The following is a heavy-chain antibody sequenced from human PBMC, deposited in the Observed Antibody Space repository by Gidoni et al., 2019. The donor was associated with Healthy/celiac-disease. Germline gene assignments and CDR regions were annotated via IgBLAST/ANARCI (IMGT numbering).Heavy chain of an antibody. CDR1: GFTVSSNY. V-gene: IGHV3-53*01. CDR2: IYSGGST. J-gene: IGHJ4*02. Sequence: EVQLVESGGGLIQPGGSLRLSCAASGFTVSSNYMSWVRQAPGKGLEWVSVIYSGGSTYYADSVKGRFTISRDNSKNTLYLQMNSLRAEDTAVYYCARGFAGYLTYYFDYWGQGTLVTVSS. CDR3: ARGFAGYLTYYFDY. D-gene: IGHD2-15*01.